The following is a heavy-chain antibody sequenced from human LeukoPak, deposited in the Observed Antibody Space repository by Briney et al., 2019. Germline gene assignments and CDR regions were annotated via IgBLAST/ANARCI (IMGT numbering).Heavy chain of an antibody. CDR1: GFTFSSYG. Sequence: PGGSLRLSCAASGFTFSSYGMHWVRQAPGKGLEWVAFIRYDGSNKYYADSVKGRFTISRDNSKNTLYLQMNSLRAEDTAVYYCAKDLRVGAIRIFDYWGQGTLVTVSS. CDR3: AKDLRVGAIRIFDY. J-gene: IGHJ4*02. V-gene: IGHV3-30*02. CDR2: IRYDGSNK. D-gene: IGHD1-26*01.